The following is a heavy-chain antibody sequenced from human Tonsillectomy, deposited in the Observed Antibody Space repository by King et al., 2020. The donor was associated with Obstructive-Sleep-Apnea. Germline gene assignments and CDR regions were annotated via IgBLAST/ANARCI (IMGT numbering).Heavy chain of an antibody. Sequence: QLQESGPGLVKPSETLSLTCTVSGYSISSGYYWGWIRQPPGKGLEWIGSIYHSGSTYYNPSLKSRVTISVDTSKNQFSLKLSSVTAADTAVYYCARRYYDFWSGYSGWFDPWGQGTLVTVSS. J-gene: IGHJ5*02. D-gene: IGHD3-3*01. CDR2: IYHSGST. V-gene: IGHV4-38-2*02. CDR3: ARRYYDFWSGYSGWFDP. CDR1: GYSISSGYY.